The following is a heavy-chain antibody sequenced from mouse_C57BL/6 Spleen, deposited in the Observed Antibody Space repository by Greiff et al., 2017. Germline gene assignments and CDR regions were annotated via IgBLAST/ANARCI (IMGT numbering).Heavy chain of an antibody. D-gene: IGHD1-1*01. CDR3: AREKYYYGSRGYFDV. J-gene: IGHJ1*03. V-gene: IGHV1-61*01. CDR1: GYTFTSYW. CDR2: IYPSDSET. Sequence: QVQLQQPGAELVRPGSSVKLSRKASGYTFTSYWMDWVKQRPGQGLEWIGNIYPSDSETHYNQKFKDKATLTVDKSSSTAYMQLSSLTSEDSAVYYCAREKYYYGSRGYFDVWGTGTTVTVSS.